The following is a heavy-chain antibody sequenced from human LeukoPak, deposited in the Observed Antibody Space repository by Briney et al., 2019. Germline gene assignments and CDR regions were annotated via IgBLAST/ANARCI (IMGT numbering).Heavy chain of an antibody. Sequence: GASVKVSCKASGYTFTGYYMHWVRQAPGQGLEWMGWINPNSGGTNYAQKFQGRVTMTRDTSISTAYMELSRLRSDDTAVYYCARGDYVWGSYLPTYCFDYWGQGTLVTVSS. CDR1: GYTFTGYY. J-gene: IGHJ4*02. CDR3: ARGDYVWGSYLPTYCFDY. D-gene: IGHD3-16*02. V-gene: IGHV1-2*02. CDR2: INPNSGGT.